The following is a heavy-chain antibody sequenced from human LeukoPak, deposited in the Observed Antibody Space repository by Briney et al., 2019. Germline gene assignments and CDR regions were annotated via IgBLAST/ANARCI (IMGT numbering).Heavy chain of an antibody. V-gene: IGHV4-39*07. J-gene: IGHJ4*02. CDR1: GGSISSNSYY. D-gene: IGHD3-10*01. CDR2: IYYSGRT. CDR3: ASASDGVTSQSADY. Sequence: PSETLSLTCTVSGGSISSNSYYWGWIRQPSGKGLEWIGSIYYSGRTYDNPSLKSRVTISVDTSKNQFSLKLSSVTAADTAVYYCASASDGVTSQSADYWGQRTLVTVSS.